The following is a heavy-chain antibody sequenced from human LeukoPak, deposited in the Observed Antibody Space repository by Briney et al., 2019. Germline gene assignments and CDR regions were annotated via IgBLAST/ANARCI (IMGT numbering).Heavy chain of an antibody. CDR3: ARGREEGFDY. CDR1: GGTFSSYA. V-gene: IGHV1-8*02. Sequence: ASVKVSCKASGGTFSSYAISWVRQAPGQGLEWMGWISAYNGNTNYAQKLQGRVTMTRNTSISTAYMELSSLRSEDTAVYYCARGREEGFDYWGQGTLVTVSS. J-gene: IGHJ4*02. CDR2: ISAYNGNT.